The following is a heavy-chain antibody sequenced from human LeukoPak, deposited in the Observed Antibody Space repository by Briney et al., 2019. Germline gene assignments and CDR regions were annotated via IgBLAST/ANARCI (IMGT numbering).Heavy chain of an antibody. CDR1: GFTFSSYA. Sequence: GGSLRLSCAASGFTFSSYAMHWVRQAPGKGLEWVAVISYDGSNKYYADSVKGRFTTSRDNSKNTLYLQMNSLRAEDTAVYYCARGSLADYFDYWGQGTLVTVSS. D-gene: IGHD3-10*01. V-gene: IGHV3-30*04. J-gene: IGHJ4*02. CDR2: ISYDGSNK. CDR3: ARGSLADYFDY.